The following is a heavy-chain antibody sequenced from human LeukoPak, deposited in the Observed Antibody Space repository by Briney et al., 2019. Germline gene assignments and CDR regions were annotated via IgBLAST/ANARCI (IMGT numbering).Heavy chain of an antibody. CDR3: ARRPCGDYYYYYGMDV. J-gene: IGHJ6*02. V-gene: IGHV4-34*01. CDR2: INHSGST. D-gene: IGHD4-17*01. CDR1: GGSFSGYY. Sequence: PSETLSLTCAVYGGSFSGYYWSWNRQPPGKGLEWIGEINHSGSTNYNPSLKSRVTISVDTSKNKFSLKLSSVTAADTDVYYCARRPCGDYYYYYGMDVWGQGTTVTVSS.